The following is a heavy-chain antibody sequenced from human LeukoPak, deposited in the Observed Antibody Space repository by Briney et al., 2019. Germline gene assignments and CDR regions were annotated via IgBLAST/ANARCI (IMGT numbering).Heavy chain of an antibody. CDR1: GLTFSSYS. CDR3: AKDAAGPEY. Sequence: GGSLRLSCVVSGLTFSSYSMTWVRQAPGKGLEWVSGISASGGETWYPDSVKGRFTISRDNSKNTLFLQMNSLRVEDTAIYYCAKDAAGPEYWGQRTLVTVSS. CDR2: ISASGGET. V-gene: IGHV3-23*01. J-gene: IGHJ4*02. D-gene: IGHD6-13*01.